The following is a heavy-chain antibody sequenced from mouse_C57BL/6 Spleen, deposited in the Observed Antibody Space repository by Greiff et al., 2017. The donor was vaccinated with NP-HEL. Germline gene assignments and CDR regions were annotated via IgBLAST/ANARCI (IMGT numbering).Heavy chain of an antibody. D-gene: IGHD2-4*01. Sequence: VQLQESGPELVKPGASVKISCKASGYAFSSSWMNWVKQRPGKGLEWIGRIYPGDGDTNYNGKFKGKATLTADKSSSTAYMQLSSLTSEDSAVYFGARSDYDYGPWFAYWGQGTLVTVSA. CDR2: IYPGDGDT. V-gene: IGHV1-82*01. CDR3: ARSDYDYGPWFAY. J-gene: IGHJ3*01. CDR1: GYAFSSSW.